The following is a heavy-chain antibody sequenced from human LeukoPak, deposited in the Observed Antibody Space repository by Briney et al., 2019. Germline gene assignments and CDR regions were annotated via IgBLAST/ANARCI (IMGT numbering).Heavy chain of an antibody. CDR3: ARDGYYDRSGNYQNDAFDI. J-gene: IGHJ3*02. Sequence: PSQTLSLTCTVSGGSISSGSYYWSWIRQPAGKGLEWIGRIYTSGSTNYNPSLKSRVTISVDTSKNQFSLKLSSVTAADTAVYYCARDGYYDRSGNYQNDAFDIWGQGTMVTVSS. V-gene: IGHV4-61*02. CDR2: IYTSGST. CDR1: GGSISSGSYY. D-gene: IGHD3-22*01.